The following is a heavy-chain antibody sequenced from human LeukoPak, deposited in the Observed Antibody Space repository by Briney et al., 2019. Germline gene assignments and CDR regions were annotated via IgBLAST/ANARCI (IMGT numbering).Heavy chain of an antibody. V-gene: IGHV1-69*01. CDR2: IIPIFGTA. CDR3: AREGCSSTSCYPYNWFDP. J-gene: IGHJ5*02. CDR1: GGTFSSYA. D-gene: IGHD2-2*01. Sequence: ASLRVSCKASGGTFSSYAISWVRQAPGQGLEWVGGIIPIFGTANYAQKFQGRVTITADESTSTAYMELSSLRSEDTAVYYCAREGCSSTSCYPYNWFDPWGQGTLVTVSS.